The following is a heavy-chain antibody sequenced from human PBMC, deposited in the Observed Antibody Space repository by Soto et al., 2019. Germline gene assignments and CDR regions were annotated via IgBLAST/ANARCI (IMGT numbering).Heavy chain of an antibody. Sequence: HPGGSLRLSCAASGFSFSNYGMHWVRQAPGKGLEWVAAIWYDGVKKHHADSVKGRFTISRDNSKNTLYLQMNSLRAEDTAVYYCARDRNIVVVPAAIADYWGQGTLVTVSS. CDR1: GFSFSNYG. CDR3: ARDRNIVVVPAAIADY. CDR2: IWYDGVKK. J-gene: IGHJ4*02. D-gene: IGHD2-2*01. V-gene: IGHV3-33*01.